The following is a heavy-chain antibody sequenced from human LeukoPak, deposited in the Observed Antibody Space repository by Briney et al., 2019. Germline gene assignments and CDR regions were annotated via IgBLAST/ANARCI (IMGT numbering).Heavy chain of an antibody. V-gene: IGHV4-4*02. CDR1: RGSIMTTHW. Sequence: SETLSLTCTLSRGSIMTTHWWSWVRQPPGKGLEWIGEIYHTGTTNYNPSLKSRVTISVDRSKNQFSLKLSSVTAADTAVYYCARRSIAARLDYWGQGTLVTVSS. J-gene: IGHJ4*02. CDR3: ARRSIAARLDY. CDR2: IYHTGTT. D-gene: IGHD6-6*01.